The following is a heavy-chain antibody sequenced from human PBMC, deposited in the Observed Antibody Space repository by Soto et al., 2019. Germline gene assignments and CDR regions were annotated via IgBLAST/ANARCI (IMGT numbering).Heavy chain of an antibody. D-gene: IGHD3-10*01. J-gene: IGHJ6*02. CDR3: ARVGGDTRVRGVTWIYYYYDGMDV. CDR1: GYTFTSYG. CDR2: FSAYNGNT. Sequence: QVQLVQSGAEVKKPGASVKVSCKASGYTFTSYGISWVRQAPGQGLEWMGWFSAYNGNTNYAQKLQGRVTMTTDTSTSTAYMELRSLRSGDTAVYYCARVGGDTRVRGVTWIYYYYDGMDVWGQGTTVTVSS. V-gene: IGHV1-18*01.